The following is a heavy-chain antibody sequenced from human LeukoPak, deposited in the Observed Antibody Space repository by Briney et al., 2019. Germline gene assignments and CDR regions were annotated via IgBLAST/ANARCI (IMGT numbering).Heavy chain of an antibody. CDR2: ISGSGGST. V-gene: IGHV3-23*01. J-gene: IGHJ4*02. CDR3: AKDSIVLMVYDY. Sequence: GGSLRLSCAASGFTFSIYAMSWVRQAPGKGLEWVSAISGSGGSTYYADSVKGRFTISRDNSKNTLYLQMNSLRAEDTAVYYCAKDSIVLMVYDYWGQGTLVTVSS. D-gene: IGHD2-8*01. CDR1: GFTFSIYA.